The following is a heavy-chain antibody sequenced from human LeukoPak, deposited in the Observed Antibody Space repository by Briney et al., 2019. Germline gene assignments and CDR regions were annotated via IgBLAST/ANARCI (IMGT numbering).Heavy chain of an antibody. V-gene: IGHV3-30-3*01. D-gene: IGHD3-10*01. CDR2: TSSDLNVK. CDR1: GFTFRNYV. Sequence: GGSLGLSGAASGFTFRNYVIHWVRQAPGKGLEWVAVTSSDLNVKLYADSVKGRFTISRDNSRSTLYLQMNSLRPEDTAIYYCAREGYYGSGSPPSLYFDYWGQGTLVTVSS. CDR3: AREGYYGSGSPPSLYFDY. J-gene: IGHJ4*02.